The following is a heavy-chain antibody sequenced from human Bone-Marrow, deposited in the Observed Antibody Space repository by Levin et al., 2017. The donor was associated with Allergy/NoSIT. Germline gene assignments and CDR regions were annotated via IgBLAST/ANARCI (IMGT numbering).Heavy chain of an antibody. CDR2: IYYTGST. V-gene: IGHV4-59*01. J-gene: IGHJ6*03. CDR1: GGSINSYY. CDR3: ARYYASPPNFDYYMDV. Sequence: SETLSLTCTVSGGSINSYYWSWIRQPPGEGLEWIGYIYYTGSTSCNPALKSRVTFSVDTSKSQFSLKLTSVTAADTAVYYCARYYASPPNFDYYMDVWGKGTTVTVSS. D-gene: IGHD3-10*01.